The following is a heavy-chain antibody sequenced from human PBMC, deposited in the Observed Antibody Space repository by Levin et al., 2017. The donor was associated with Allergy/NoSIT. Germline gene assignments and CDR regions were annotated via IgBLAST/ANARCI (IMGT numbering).Heavy chain of an antibody. Sequence: SSQTLSLTCAVSGGSISSGGYSWSWIRQPPGKGLEWIGYIYHSGSTYYNPSLKSRVTISVDRSKNQFSLKLSSVTAADTAVYYCARAPLTYGDYFDYWGQGTLVTVSS. D-gene: IGHD4-17*01. CDR3: ARAPLTYGDYFDY. V-gene: IGHV4-30-2*01. CDR2: IYHSGST. CDR1: GGSISSGGYS. J-gene: IGHJ4*02.